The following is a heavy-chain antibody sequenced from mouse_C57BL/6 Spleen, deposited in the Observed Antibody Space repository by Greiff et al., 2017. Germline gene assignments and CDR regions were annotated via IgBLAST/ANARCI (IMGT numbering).Heavy chain of an antibody. Sequence: EVKLVESGGGLVKPGGSLKLSCAASGFTFSDYGMHWVRQAPEKGLEWVAYISSGSSTIYYADTVKGRFTISRDNAKNTLFLQMPRLRSEDTAMYYCARPWDVYAMDYWGQGTSVTVSS. D-gene: IGHD4-1*01. CDR3: ARPWDVYAMDY. CDR1: GFTFSDYG. CDR2: ISSGSSTI. J-gene: IGHJ4*01. V-gene: IGHV5-17*01.